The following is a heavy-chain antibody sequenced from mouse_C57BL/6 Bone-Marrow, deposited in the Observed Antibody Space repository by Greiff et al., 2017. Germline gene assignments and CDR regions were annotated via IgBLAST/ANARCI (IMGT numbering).Heavy chain of an antibody. CDR2: IHPNSGST. CDR3: ARSGAGRG. Sequence: VQLQQPGAELVKPGASVTLSCKASGYTFTSYWMHWVKQRPGQGLEWIGMIHPNSGSTNYNEKFKSKATLTVDKSSSTAYMQLSSLTSEDSAGYYCARSGAGRGWGQGTTLTVSS. CDR1: GYTFTSYW. J-gene: IGHJ2*01. V-gene: IGHV1-64*01. D-gene: IGHD3-1*01.